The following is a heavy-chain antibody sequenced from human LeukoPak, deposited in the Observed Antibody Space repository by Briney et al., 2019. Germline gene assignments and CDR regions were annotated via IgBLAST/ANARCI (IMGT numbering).Heavy chain of an antibody. CDR1: GGSIRSYY. J-gene: IGHJ5*02. CDR2: IYTSGST. D-gene: IGHD3-9*01. CDR3: ARGLDDILTGYCNWFDP. Sequence: PSETLSLTCTVSGGSIRSYYWSWIRQPAGKGLEWIGRIYTSGSTNYNPSLKSRVTMSVDTSKNQFSLKLSSVTAADTAVYYCARGLDDILTGYCNWFDPWGQGTLVTVSS. V-gene: IGHV4-4*07.